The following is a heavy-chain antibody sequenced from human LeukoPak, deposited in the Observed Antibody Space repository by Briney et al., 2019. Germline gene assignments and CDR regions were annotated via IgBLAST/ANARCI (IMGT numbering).Heavy chain of an antibody. V-gene: IGHV1-18*01. CDR2: ISAYNGNT. CDR3: ARELKRYCSGGSCYSNWFDP. D-gene: IGHD2-15*01. Sequence: VASVKVSCKASGYTFTSYGISWVRQAPGQGLEWMGWISAYNGNTNYAQKPQGRVTMTTDTSTSTAYMELRSLRSDDTAVYYCARELKRYCSGGSCYSNWFDPWGQGTLVTVSS. CDR1: GYTFTSYG. J-gene: IGHJ5*02.